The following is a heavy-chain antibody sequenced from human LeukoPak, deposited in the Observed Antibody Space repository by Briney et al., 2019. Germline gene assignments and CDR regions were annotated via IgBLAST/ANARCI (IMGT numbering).Heavy chain of an antibody. D-gene: IGHD3-3*01. J-gene: IGHJ4*02. CDR1: GGSISSTSYY. CDR3: ARQTLTKTDY. Sequence: SETLSPTCSVSGGSISSTSYYWGWIRQPPGKGLEWIGNIYYSGNTYYNPSLKSRVTISVDTSKNQFSLKLSSVTAADTAIYYCARQTLTKTDYWGQGALVTVSS. CDR2: IYYSGNT. V-gene: IGHV4-39*01.